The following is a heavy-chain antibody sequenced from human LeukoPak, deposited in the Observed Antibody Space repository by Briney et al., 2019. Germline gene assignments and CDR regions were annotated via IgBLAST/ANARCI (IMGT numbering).Heavy chain of an antibody. Sequence: GGSLRLSCAAYGFSFSNAWMTWVRQAPGKGLEWVGRVQSKTDGGTTDYAAPVKGRFTISRDIARNTLYLQMDSLRDEDTAVYYCARDPEALDYWGQGTVVTVSS. CDR2: VQSKTDGGTT. CDR3: ARDPEALDY. J-gene: IGHJ4*02. V-gene: IGHV3-15*01. CDR1: GFSFSNAW.